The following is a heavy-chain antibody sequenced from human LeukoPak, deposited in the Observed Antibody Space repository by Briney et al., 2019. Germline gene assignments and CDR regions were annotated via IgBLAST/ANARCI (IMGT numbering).Heavy chain of an antibody. D-gene: IGHD6-13*01. J-gene: IGHJ6*02. Sequence: GGSLRLSCAASGFSFSGYGTHWVRQAPGKGLEWVAVIWYDESNKDYADSVKGRFTISRDNSKNTLYLQMNSLRAEDTAVYYCASVGAASGTPYYCGMDVWGQGTTVTVSS. CDR2: IWYDESNK. CDR3: ASVGAASGTPYYCGMDV. CDR1: GFSFSGYG. V-gene: IGHV3-33*01.